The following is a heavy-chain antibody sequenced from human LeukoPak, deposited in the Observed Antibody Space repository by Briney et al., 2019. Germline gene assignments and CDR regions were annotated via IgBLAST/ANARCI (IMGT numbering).Heavy chain of an antibody. CDR3: ARSDYSTSSHMDV. D-gene: IGHD6-6*01. CDR2: IIPIFGTA. CDR1: GGTFSYYA. V-gene: IGHV1-69*05. J-gene: IGHJ6*03. Sequence: SVKVSCKASGGTFSYYAISWVRQAPGQGLEWMGRIIPIFGTANYAQKFQGRVTITTDDSTSTAYMELSSLRSEDTAVCYCARSDYSTSSHMDVWGKGTTVTVSS.